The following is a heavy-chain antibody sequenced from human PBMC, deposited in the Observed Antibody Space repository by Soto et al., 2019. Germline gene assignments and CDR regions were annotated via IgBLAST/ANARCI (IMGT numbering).Heavy chain of an antibody. Sequence: EVQLLESGGGSVQPGKSLRLSCAASGFTFSSYAMSWVRQAPGKGLEWVSAISGSGGSTYYADSVKGRFTISRDNSKNTLYLQMNSLRAEDTAVYYCAKSDYSYGRYHYWGQGTLVTVSS. J-gene: IGHJ4*02. CDR1: GFTFSSYA. CDR3: AKSDYSYGRYHY. CDR2: ISGSGGST. D-gene: IGHD5-18*01. V-gene: IGHV3-23*01.